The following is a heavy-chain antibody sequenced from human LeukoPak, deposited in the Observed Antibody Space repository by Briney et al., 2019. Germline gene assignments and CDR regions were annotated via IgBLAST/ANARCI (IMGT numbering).Heavy chain of an antibody. J-gene: IGHJ4*02. V-gene: IGHV4-4*07. D-gene: IGHD6-19*01. CDR3: ARGSSGWYSIDY. Sequence: PSETLSLTCTVSGGSINNYYWSWIRQPAGKGLEGIGRIYSSGSTNYNPSLNSRVTMSVDTSRNQFSLKLSSVTAADTAVYYCARGSSGWYSIDYWGQGTLVTVSS. CDR1: GGSINNYY. CDR2: IYSSGST.